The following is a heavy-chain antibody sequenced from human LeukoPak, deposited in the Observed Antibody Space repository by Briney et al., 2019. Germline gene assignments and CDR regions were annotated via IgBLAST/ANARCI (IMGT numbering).Heavy chain of an antibody. CDR2: IKQDGSEK. CDR3: ARVYGSGTYYPYRMDV. J-gene: IGHJ6*02. V-gene: IGHV3-7*04. Sequence: GGSLRLSCAASGFTFSNYWMSWVRRAPGQGLEWVANIKQDGSEKYYVDSVKGRFTISRDNAKNSLYLQMNRLRDEDTAVYYCARVYGSGTYYPYRMDVWGQGTTVTVSS. CDR1: GFTFSNYW. D-gene: IGHD3-10*01.